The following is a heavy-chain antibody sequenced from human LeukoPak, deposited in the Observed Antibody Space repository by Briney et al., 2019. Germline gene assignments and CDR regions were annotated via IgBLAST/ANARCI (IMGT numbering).Heavy chain of an antibody. CDR1: GFTFDDYT. Sequence: GGSLRLSCAASGFTFDDYTMHWVRQAPGKGLEWVSLISWDGGSTYYADSVKGRFTISRDNSKNSLYLQMNSLRTEDTALYYCAKDGGEYLDYWGQGTLVTVSS. V-gene: IGHV3-43*01. D-gene: IGHD3-16*01. CDR2: ISWDGGST. J-gene: IGHJ4*02. CDR3: AKDGGEYLDY.